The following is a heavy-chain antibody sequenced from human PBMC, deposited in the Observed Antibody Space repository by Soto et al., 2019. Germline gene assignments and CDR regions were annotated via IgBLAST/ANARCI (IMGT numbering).Heavy chain of an antibody. Sequence: SETMPLTCTVSGGSISSSSYYWGWINQPPGKGLEWIGSIYYSGSTYYNPSLKSRVTISVDTSKNQFSLKLSSVTAADTAVYYCARRGINDFWSGYYPIDYWGQGTLVTVSS. J-gene: IGHJ4*02. D-gene: IGHD3-3*01. V-gene: IGHV4-39*01. CDR2: IYYSGST. CDR3: ARRGINDFWSGYYPIDY. CDR1: GGSISSSSYY.